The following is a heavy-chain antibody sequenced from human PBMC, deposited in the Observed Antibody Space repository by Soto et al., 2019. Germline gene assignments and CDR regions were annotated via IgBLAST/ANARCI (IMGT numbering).Heavy chain of an antibody. V-gene: IGHV1-18*01. CDR2: ISAHNGNT. Sequence: QVHLVQSGAEVKKPGASVKVSCKDSGYTFTSYGITWVRQAPGQGRAWMGWISAHNGNTDYAQKLQGRVIVTRYTSASTAYMELRSLRSDDTAVYYCARGGYGDYGGQGALVTVSS. CDR1: GYTFTSYG. J-gene: IGHJ4*02. CDR3: ARGGYGDY. D-gene: IGHD1-1*01.